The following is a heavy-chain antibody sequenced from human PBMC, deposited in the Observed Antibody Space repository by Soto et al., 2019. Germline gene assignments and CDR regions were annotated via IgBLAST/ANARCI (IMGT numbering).Heavy chain of an antibody. D-gene: IGHD6-13*01. CDR1: GYTFTGYY. V-gene: IGHV1-2*04. CDR2: INPNSGGT. J-gene: IGHJ6*02. Sequence: ASVKVSCKASGYTFTGYYMHWVRQAPGQGLEWMGWINPNSGGTNYAQKFQGWVTMTRDTSISTAYMELSRLRSDDTAVYYCARDRRSSSSWLHYYYYGMDVWGQGTTVTVSS. CDR3: ARDRRSSSSWLHYYYYGMDV.